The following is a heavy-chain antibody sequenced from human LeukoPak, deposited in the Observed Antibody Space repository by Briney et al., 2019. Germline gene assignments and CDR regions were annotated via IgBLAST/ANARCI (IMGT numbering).Heavy chain of an antibody. CDR3: ARTLRGGDWYFDY. J-gene: IGHJ4*02. CDR1: GFTFSSYA. Sequence: GGSLRLSCAASGFTFSSYAMSWVRQTPEKGLEWVSTISAGGGSTYYADSVKGLFSISRDNSKNTLYLQMNSLRADDTALYHCARTLRGGDWYFDYWGQGTLVTVSS. V-gene: IGHV3-23*01. D-gene: IGHD2-21*02. CDR2: ISAGGGST.